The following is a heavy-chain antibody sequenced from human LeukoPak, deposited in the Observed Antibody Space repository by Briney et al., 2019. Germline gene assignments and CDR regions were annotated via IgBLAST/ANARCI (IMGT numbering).Heavy chain of an antibody. CDR3: ARDGGPVAAFDY. D-gene: IGHD6-19*01. J-gene: IGHJ4*02. CDR1: GFTFSSYD. V-gene: IGHV3-13*04. Sequence: PGGSLRLSCAASGFTFSSYDIHWVRQVTGKGLEWVSTICTAGDTYYPGSVKGRFTISREDAKRSVHLQMNSLRAGDTAVYYCARDGGPVAAFDYWGQGTLVTVSS. CDR2: ICTAGDT.